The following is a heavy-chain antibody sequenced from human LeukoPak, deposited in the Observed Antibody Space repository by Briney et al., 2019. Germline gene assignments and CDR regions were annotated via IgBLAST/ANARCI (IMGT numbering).Heavy chain of an antibody. CDR1: GGSISSYY. CDR2: IYYSGST. J-gene: IGHJ4*02. V-gene: IGHV4-59*01. Sequence: NPSETLSLTCTVSGGSISSYYWSWIRQPPGKGLEWIGYIYYSGSTNYNPSLKSRVTISVDTSKNQFSLKLSSVTAADTAVYYCARNSRRGAPDYWGQGTLVTVSS. CDR3: ARNSRRGAPDY. D-gene: IGHD5-24*01.